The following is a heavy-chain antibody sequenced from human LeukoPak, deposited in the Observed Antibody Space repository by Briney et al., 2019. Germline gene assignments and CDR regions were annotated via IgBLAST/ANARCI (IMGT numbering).Heavy chain of an antibody. V-gene: IGHV3-48*01. J-gene: IGHJ6*03. CDR1: GLTFGSYS. CDR2: ITSGSNTI. D-gene: IGHD3-3*01. Sequence: PGGSLRLSCAASGLTFGSYSMNWVRQAPGQGREWISYITSGSNTIYYAGSVKGRFTISRDNAKNSLYLQMNSLRAEDTAVYYCAREDGVVIAVGYYYYMDVWGKGTTVTVSS. CDR3: AREDGVVIAVGYYYYMDV.